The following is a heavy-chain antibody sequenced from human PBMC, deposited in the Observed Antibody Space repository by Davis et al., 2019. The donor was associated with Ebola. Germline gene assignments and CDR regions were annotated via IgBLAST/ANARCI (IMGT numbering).Heavy chain of an antibody. Sequence: SETLSLTCAVSGGSFSNYHWTWIRQPPGKGLEWIGDINQPGSTNNNPSLKSRVTISVDTSRNQFSLRLTSVTAADTAMYYCASRVVTVFGEGWFETWGQGSLVTVSS. V-gene: IGHV4-34*01. CDR2: INQPGST. CDR3: ASRVVTVFGEGWFET. D-gene: IGHD3-3*01. J-gene: IGHJ5*02. CDR1: GGSFSNYH.